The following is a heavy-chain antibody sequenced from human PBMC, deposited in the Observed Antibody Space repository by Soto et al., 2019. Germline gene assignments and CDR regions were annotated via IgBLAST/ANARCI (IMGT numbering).Heavy chain of an antibody. Sequence: QVQLVQSGAEVKKPGASVKVSCKASGYTFTGYYMHWVRQAPGQGLEWMGWINPNSDGTNYAQKFQGWVTMTRDTSISTAYMELSRLRSDDTAVYYCARGGPHTMTDYYYYGMDVWGQGTTVTVSS. V-gene: IGHV1-2*04. CDR1: GYTFTGYY. D-gene: IGHD3-22*01. CDR3: ARGGPHTMTDYYYYGMDV. J-gene: IGHJ6*02. CDR2: INPNSDGT.